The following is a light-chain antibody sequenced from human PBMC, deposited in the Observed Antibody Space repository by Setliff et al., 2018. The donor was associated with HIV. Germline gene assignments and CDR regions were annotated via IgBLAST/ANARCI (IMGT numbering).Light chain of an antibody. CDR2: RNN. CDR1: SSNIGSNI. V-gene: IGLV1-44*01. CDR3: ATWDDSLNGNV. J-gene: IGLJ1*01. Sequence: QSVLTQPPSASGTPGQRVTISCSGSSSNIGSNIVNWYQHLPGTAPKLLIYRNNQRPSGVPDRFSGSKSGTSASLAISGLQSEDEADYYCATWDDSLNGNVFGSGTKVNVL.